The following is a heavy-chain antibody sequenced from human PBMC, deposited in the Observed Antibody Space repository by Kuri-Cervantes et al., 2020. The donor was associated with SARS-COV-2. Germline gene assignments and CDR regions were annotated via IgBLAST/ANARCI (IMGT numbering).Heavy chain of an antibody. CDR1: GGTFSRYA. J-gene: IGHJ3*02. Sequence: SVKVSCKAPGGTFSRYAFNWVRQAPGQGLEWMGGISPFLGTATYAQKFQGRVTITMDESMSTAYLELSSLRSDDTAVYYCARDRSSSSPSVFDIWGQGTMVTVSS. CDR2: ISPFLGTA. CDR3: ARDRSSSSPSVFDI. D-gene: IGHD3-10*01. V-gene: IGHV1-69*05.